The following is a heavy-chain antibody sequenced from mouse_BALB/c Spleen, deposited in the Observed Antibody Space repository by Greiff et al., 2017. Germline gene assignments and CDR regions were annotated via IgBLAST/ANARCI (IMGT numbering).Heavy chain of an antibody. V-gene: IGHV1S81*02. Sequence: QVHVKQSGAELVKPGASVKLSCKASGYTFTSYYMYWVKQRPGQGLEWIGEINPSNGGTNFNEKFKSKATLTVDKSSSTAYMQLSSLTSEDSAVYYCTRYTTVVADYAMDYWGQGTSVTVSS. CDR3: TRYTTVVADYAMDY. CDR2: INPSNGGT. D-gene: IGHD1-1*01. CDR1: GYTFTSYY. J-gene: IGHJ4*01.